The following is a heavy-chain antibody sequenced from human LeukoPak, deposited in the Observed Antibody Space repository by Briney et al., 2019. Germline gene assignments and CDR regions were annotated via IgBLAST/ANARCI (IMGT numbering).Heavy chain of an antibody. CDR2: ISYDGSNK. J-gene: IGHJ1*01. Sequence: GRSLRLSCAASGFTFSSYGMHWVRQAPGKGLEWVAVISYDGSNKYYADSVKGRFTISRDNSKNTLYLQMNSLRAEDTAVYYCAKRGDGYTNAEYFQHWGQGTLVTVSS. V-gene: IGHV3-30*18. CDR1: GFTFSSYG. D-gene: IGHD5-24*01. CDR3: AKRGDGYTNAEYFQH.